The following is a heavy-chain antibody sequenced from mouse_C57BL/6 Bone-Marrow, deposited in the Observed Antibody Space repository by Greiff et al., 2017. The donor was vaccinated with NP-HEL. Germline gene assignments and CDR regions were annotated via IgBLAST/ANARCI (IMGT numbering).Heavy chain of an antibody. CDR1: GYSITSGYY. CDR2: ISYDGSN. J-gene: IGHJ4*01. Sequence: EVQLVESGPGLVKPSQSLSLTCSVTGYSITSGYYWNWIRQFPGNKLEWMGYISYDGSNNYNPSLKNRISITRDTSKNQFFLKLNSVTTEDTATYYCARDLRLTTGYAMDYWGQGTSVTVSS. CDR3: ARDLRLTTGYAMDY. D-gene: IGHD1-1*01. V-gene: IGHV3-6*01.